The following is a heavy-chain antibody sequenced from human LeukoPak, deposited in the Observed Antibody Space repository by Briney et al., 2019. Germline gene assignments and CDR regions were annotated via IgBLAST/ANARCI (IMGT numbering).Heavy chain of an antibody. CDR2: INPNSGGT. CDR3: AREIESGDIVVVPAAPDAFDI. D-gene: IGHD2-2*01. V-gene: IGHV1-2*02. Sequence: ASVKVSCKASGYTFTGYYMHWVRQAPGQGLEWMGWINPNSGGTNYAQKVQGRVTMTRDTSISTAYMELSRLRSDDTAVYYCAREIESGDIVVVPAAPDAFDIWGQGTMVTVSS. J-gene: IGHJ3*02. CDR1: GYTFTGYY.